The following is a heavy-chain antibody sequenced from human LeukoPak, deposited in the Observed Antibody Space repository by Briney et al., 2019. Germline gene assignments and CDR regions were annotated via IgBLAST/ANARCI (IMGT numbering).Heavy chain of an antibody. CDR2: IYYSGST. Sequence: SETLSLTCTVSGGSISSGGYYWSWIRQHPGKGLEWIGYIYYSGSTYYNPSLKSRVTISVDTSRNQFSLKLSSVTAADTAVYYCARAPLYYYDSSGSKYYFDYWGQGTLVTVSS. CDR3: ARAPLYYYDSSGSKYYFDY. D-gene: IGHD3-22*01. V-gene: IGHV4-31*03. CDR1: GGSISSGGYY. J-gene: IGHJ4*02.